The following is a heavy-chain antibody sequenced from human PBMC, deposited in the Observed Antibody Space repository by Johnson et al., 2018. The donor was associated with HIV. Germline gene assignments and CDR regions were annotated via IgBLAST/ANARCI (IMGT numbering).Heavy chain of an antibody. J-gene: IGHJ3*01. D-gene: IGHD5-18*01. Sequence: VQLVESGGGLVQPGGSLRLSCAASGFTFSSYWMHWVRQAPGKGLVWVSVIYSGGNTYSADYVQGRFTISRDNSKNTLYRQMTSLRVEETAVYYCSRGVTGYSYGTWGQGTMVTVSS. CDR1: GFTFSSYW. CDR3: SRGVTGYSYGT. CDR2: IYSGGNT. V-gene: IGHV3-66*01.